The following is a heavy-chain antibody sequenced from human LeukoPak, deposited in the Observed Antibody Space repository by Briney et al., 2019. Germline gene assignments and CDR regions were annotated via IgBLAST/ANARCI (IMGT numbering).Heavy chain of an antibody. J-gene: IGHJ3*02. V-gene: IGHV4-34*01. D-gene: IGHD2-8*01. CDR3: ARISYCTNGVCYASAFDI. Sequence: PSETLSLTCAVYGGSFSGYYWSWIRQPPGKGLEWIGEINHSGSTNYNPSLKGRVTISVDTSKNQFSLKLSSVTAADTAVYYCARISYCTNGVCYASAFDIWGQGTMVTVSS. CDR1: GGSFSGYY. CDR2: INHSGST.